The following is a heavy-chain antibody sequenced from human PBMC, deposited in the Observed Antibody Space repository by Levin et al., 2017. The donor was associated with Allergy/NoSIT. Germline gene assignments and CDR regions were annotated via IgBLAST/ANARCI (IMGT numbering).Heavy chain of an antibody. J-gene: IGHJ6*02. CDR3: VRNSGGDLDV. CDR2: TYYRSKWSN. Sequence: PSETLSLTCAISGDSVSTKSAAWNWIRQSPSRGLEWLGRTYYRSKWSNDYAVSVKSRISVNPDTSKNQFSLQLKSVTPEDTAVYYCVRNSGGDLDVWGQGTTVTVSS. V-gene: IGHV6-1*01. CDR1: GDSVSTKSAA. D-gene: IGHD1-7*01.